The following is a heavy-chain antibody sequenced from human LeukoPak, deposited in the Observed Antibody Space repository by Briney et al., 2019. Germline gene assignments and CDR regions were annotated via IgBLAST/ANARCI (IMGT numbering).Heavy chain of an antibody. V-gene: IGHV1-18*01. Sequence: GASVKVSCKASGYTFTSYGISWVRQAPGQGLEWMGWISAYNGNTNYAQKLQGRVTMTTDTSTSTAYMELRSLRSDDTAAYYCARDLRSSTRMRFDPWGQGTLVTVSS. D-gene: IGHD2-2*01. J-gene: IGHJ5*02. CDR1: GYTFTSYG. CDR3: ARDLRSSTRMRFDP. CDR2: ISAYNGNT.